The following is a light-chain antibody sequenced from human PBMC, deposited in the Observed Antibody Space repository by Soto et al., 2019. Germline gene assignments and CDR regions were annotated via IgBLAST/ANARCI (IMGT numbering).Light chain of an antibody. CDR2: EAS. CDR1: QTVGRF. J-gene: IGKJ1*01. CDR3: HQRSNWPRT. Sequence: ETVLTQSPGTLSLSPGERATLSCRASQTVGRFLAWYQQKPGQAPRLLIYEASNRATGIPARFSGSGSGTDFTLTISSLEPEDCAVYYCHQRSNWPRTFGQGNKVEIK. V-gene: IGKV3-11*01.